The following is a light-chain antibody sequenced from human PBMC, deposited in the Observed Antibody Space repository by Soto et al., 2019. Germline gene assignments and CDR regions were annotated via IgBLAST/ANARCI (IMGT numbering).Light chain of an antibody. J-gene: IGLJ2*01. CDR3: SSYILTNTLVV. CDR2: DVN. CDR1: SSDVGDYNY. Sequence: QSALTQPASVSGSPGQSITISCTGISSDVGDYNYVSWYQQHAGKAPKLMIYDVNNRPSGVSNRFSGSKSGNMASLTISGLQAEDEADYYCSSYILTNTLVVFGGGTKLTVL. V-gene: IGLV2-14*03.